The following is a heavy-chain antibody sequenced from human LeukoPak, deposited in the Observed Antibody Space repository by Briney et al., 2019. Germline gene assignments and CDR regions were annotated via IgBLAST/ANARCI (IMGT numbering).Heavy chain of an antibody. CDR1: GGSMSSTSYY. CDR3: ARLSPYSYDSSGASADYYAMDV. D-gene: IGHD3-22*01. V-gene: IGHV4-39*01. CDR2: IYYSGNT. J-gene: IGHJ6*02. Sequence: SETLSLTCTVSGGSMSSTSYYWGWIRQPPGKGLQWIGTIYYSGNTYYTPSLKSRVTMSVDTSKNQFSLRLSSVTAADTAAFYCARLSPYSYDSSGASADYYAMDVWGQGTTVTVSS.